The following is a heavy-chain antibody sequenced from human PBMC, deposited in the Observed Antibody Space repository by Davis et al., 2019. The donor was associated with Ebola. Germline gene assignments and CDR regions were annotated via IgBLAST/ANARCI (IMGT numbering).Heavy chain of an antibody. CDR3: ARDRWIQLWFLDY. J-gene: IGHJ4*02. V-gene: IGHV3-7*03. Sequence: GEALNTSCAASGCIIRSSWMSRVPQAPGKGLGGVADMRQYGSAKYYVDPVKGRLTISRDNAKNSLYLQMNSLRDEDTAVYDCARDRWIQLWFLDYWGQGTLVTVSS. CDR2: MRQYGSAK. CDR1: GCIIRSSW. D-gene: IGHD5-18*01.